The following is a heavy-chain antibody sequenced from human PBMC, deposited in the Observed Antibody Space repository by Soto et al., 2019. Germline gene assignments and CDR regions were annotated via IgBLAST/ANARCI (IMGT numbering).Heavy chain of an antibody. Sequence: SETLSLTCTVSGGSISSGGYYWSWIRQHPGKGLEWIGYIYYSGSTYYNPSLKSRVTISVDTSKNQFSLKLSSVTAADTAVYYCAREVFVGGYYYYGMDVWGQGTTVTVSS. CDR3: AREVFVGGYYYYGMDV. CDR1: GGSISSGGYY. V-gene: IGHV4-31*03. J-gene: IGHJ6*02. CDR2: IYYSGST. D-gene: IGHD2-21*01.